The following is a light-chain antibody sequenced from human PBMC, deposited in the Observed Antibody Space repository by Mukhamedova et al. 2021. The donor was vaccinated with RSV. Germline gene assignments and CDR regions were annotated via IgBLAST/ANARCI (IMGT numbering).Light chain of an antibody. CDR2: DVS. CDR1: SSDVGGYNY. CDR3: CSYAGSSSVV. V-gene: IGLV2-11*01. J-gene: IGLJ2*01. Sequence: TISCTGTSSDVGGYNYVSWYQQHPGKAPKLMIYDVSKRPSGVPDRFSGSKSGNTASLTISGLQAEDEADYYCCSYAGSSSVVFGG.